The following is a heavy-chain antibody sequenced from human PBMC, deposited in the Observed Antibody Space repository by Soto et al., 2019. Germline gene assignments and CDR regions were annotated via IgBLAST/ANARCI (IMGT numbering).Heavy chain of an antibody. CDR1: GYTFTTYY. CDR3: ARAGYCSGGTCFHGNCDY. V-gene: IGHV1-46*01. Sequence: QVQLVQSGAEVKRPGASVKVSCKASGYTFTTYYMHWVRQAPGQGLEWLGIINPNGGSTTYAQKFQGRVTMTRDTSTSTVSLELSSLISEDTAVYYWARAGYCSGGTCFHGNCDYWGQGTLVTVS. CDR2: INPNGGST. J-gene: IGHJ4*02. D-gene: IGHD2-15*01.